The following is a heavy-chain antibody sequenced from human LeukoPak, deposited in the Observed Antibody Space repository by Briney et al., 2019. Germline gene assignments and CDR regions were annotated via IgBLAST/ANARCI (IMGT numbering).Heavy chain of an antibody. D-gene: IGHD2-15*01. V-gene: IGHV3-74*01. Sequence: GGSLRLSCAASGFTFSSYWMHWVRQAPGKGLVWVSRINSDGSSTSYADSVKGRFTISRDNAKNTLYLQMNSRRAEDTAVYYCAREWRYCSGGSCYSQLNDYWGQGTLVTVSS. J-gene: IGHJ4*02. CDR3: AREWRYCSGGSCYSQLNDY. CDR2: INSDGSST. CDR1: GFTFSSYW.